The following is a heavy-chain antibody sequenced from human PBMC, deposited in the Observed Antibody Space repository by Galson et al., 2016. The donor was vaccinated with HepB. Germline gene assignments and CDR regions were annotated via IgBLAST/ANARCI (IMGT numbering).Heavy chain of an antibody. J-gene: IGHJ4*02. D-gene: IGHD2-15*01. CDR1: GYTFFRHT. V-gene: IGHV1-18*04. Sequence: SVKVSCTASGYTFFRHTINWVRQAPGQGLEWLGWVRAYTGNTHYAQNVRDRVALTTDTSTTTAFMELRDLKSDDTAIYYCARGGDKASLHLDFWGQGTLVTVSS. CDR2: VRAYTGNT. CDR3: ARGGDKASLHLDF.